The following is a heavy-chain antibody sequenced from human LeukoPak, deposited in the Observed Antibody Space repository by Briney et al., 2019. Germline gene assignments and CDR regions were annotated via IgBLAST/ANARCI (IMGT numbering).Heavy chain of an antibody. CDR3: AKVTMVGWYFDL. Sequence: GGSLRLSCAASGFSFSSSAMTWVRQAPGKGLEWVSGISGSGGSTYDADSVKGLLTISRDNSKNTLDLQMNSLRVEDTAVYYCAKVTMVGWYFDLWGRGTLVTVSS. V-gene: IGHV3-23*01. J-gene: IGHJ2*01. D-gene: IGHD4/OR15-4a*01. CDR1: GFSFSSSA. CDR2: ISGSGGST.